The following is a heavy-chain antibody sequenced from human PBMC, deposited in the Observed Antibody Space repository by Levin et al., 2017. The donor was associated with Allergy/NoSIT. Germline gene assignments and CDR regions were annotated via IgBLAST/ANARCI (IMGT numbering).Heavy chain of an antibody. D-gene: IGHD5-18*01. Sequence: ASVKVSCKASGYTFTSYYMHWVRQAPGQGLEWMGIINPSGGSTSYAQKFQGRVTMTRDTSTSTVYMELSSLRSEDTAVYYCARARADTAIKIGLHGMDVWGQGTTVTVSS. CDR2: INPSGGST. V-gene: IGHV1-46*01. CDR1: GYTFTSYY. CDR3: ARARADTAIKIGLHGMDV. J-gene: IGHJ6*02.